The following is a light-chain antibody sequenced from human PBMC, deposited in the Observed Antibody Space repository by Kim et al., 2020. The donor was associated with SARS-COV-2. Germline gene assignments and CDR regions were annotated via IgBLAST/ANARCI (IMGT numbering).Light chain of an antibody. V-gene: IGKV3-11*01. CDR1: QSISTY. J-gene: IGKJ2*01. CDR3: QQRTNWPLRYT. CDR2: DSS. Sequence: SPGERAPLSCRASQSISTYLAWYQQKPGQAPRLLIYDSSNRATGIPGRFSGSGSGTDFTLTITSLEPEDFAVYYCQQRTNWPLRYTFGQGTKLEI.